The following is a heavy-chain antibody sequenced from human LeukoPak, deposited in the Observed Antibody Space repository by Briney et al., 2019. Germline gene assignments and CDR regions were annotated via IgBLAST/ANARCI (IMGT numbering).Heavy chain of an antibody. Sequence: ASVKVSCKASGGTFGSYAISWVRQAPGQGLEYMGWIDTKTGNPTYAQGFTGRFVFSLDTSVSTAYLQISSLKAEDTAVYYCAIHPSDSSGYFSYWGQGALVTVSS. V-gene: IGHV7-4-1*02. J-gene: IGHJ4*02. D-gene: IGHD3-22*01. CDR2: IDTKTGNP. CDR3: AIHPSDSSGYFSY. CDR1: GGTFGSYA.